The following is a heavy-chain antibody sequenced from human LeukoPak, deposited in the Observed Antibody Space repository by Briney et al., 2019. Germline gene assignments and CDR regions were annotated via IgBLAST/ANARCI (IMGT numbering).Heavy chain of an antibody. D-gene: IGHD6-13*01. CDR1: GFTFSRYS. Sequence: GGSLRLSCAASGFTFSRYSMHWVRQAPGKGLVWVSHVNSDGSGTDYADSVKGRFTISRDNAKNTLYLQMNSLRVEDTAVYYCARVYYSNSYDYWYFDLWGRGTLVTVSS. V-gene: IGHV3-74*01. CDR2: VNSDGSGT. J-gene: IGHJ2*01. CDR3: ARVYYSNSYDYWYFDL.